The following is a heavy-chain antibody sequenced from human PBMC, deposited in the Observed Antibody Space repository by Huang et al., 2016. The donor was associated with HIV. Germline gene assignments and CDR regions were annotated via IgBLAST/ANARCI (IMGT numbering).Heavy chain of an antibody. Sequence: EVQLVESGGGLVQPGGSLRLSCAASGFSISSYWMHWVRQAPGKGLVWVSRSNSDGSSTSYADSVKDRFTISRDNAKNTLYLQMNSLRAEDTAVYYCARDPRIQSWLNFFDYWGQGTLVSVSS. V-gene: IGHV3-74*01. J-gene: IGHJ4*02. CDR1: GFSISSYW. CDR3: ARDPRIQSWLNFFDY. CDR2: SNSDGSST. D-gene: IGHD3-22*01.